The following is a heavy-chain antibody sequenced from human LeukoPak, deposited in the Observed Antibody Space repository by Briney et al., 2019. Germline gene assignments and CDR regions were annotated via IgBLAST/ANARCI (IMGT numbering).Heavy chain of an antibody. CDR1: GFTFSSYD. D-gene: IGHD5-18*01. CDR3: ARGGYSYAPGGYGMDV. Sequence: GGSLRLSCAASGFTFSSYDMHWVRQATGKGLEWVSAFGTAGDTYYPGSVKGRFTISRENAKNSLYLQMNSLRAGDTAVYYCARGGYSYAPGGYGMDVWGQGTTVTVSS. J-gene: IGHJ6*02. CDR2: FGTAGDT. V-gene: IGHV3-13*04.